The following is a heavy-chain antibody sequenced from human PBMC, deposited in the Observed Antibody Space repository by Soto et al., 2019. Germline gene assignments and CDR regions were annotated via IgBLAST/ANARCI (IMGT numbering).Heavy chain of an antibody. CDR2: IFYSGST. V-gene: IGHV4-39*01. Sequence: SETLSLTCTVSGGSMTSSNWWNWIRQPPGKGLEWIGTIFYSGSTYYNPSLKSRVTISVDTSKNQFSLRLISVTAVDTALYYCARRYGWLYFDYWGQGSLVTVSS. CDR1: GGSMTSSNW. D-gene: IGHD6-19*01. J-gene: IGHJ4*02. CDR3: ARRYGWLYFDY.